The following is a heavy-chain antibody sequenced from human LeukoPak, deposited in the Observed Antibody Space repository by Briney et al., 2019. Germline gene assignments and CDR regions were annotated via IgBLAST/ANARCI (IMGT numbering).Heavy chain of an antibody. Sequence: GGSLRLSCAASGFTFDDYGMSWVRQALGKGLEWVSGINWNGGSTGYADSVKGRFTISRDNAKNSLYLQMNSLRAEDTALYYCAREVPRGSYYAFDIWGQGTLVTVSS. CDR1: GFTFDDYG. V-gene: IGHV3-20*04. J-gene: IGHJ4*02. D-gene: IGHD1-26*01. CDR2: INWNGGST. CDR3: AREVPRGSYYAFDI.